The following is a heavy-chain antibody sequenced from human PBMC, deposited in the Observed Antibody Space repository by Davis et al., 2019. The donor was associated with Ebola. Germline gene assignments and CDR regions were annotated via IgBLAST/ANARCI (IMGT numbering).Heavy chain of an antibody. CDR3: AKDDSPYYSSGRPDF. CDR1: GFTFSSYG. V-gene: IGHV3-30*18. Sequence: GESLKISCAASGFTFSSYGMHWVRQAPGKGLEWVAVISYDGSNKYYADSVKGRFTISRDNSENTLYLQMNSLRAEDTAVYYCAKDDSPYYSSGRPDFWGQGTLVTVSS. D-gene: IGHD3-10*01. CDR2: ISYDGSNK. J-gene: IGHJ4*02.